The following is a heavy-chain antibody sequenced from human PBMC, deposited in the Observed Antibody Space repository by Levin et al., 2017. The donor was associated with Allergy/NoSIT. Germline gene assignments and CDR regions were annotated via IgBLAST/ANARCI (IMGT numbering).Heavy chain of an antibody. CDR2: INSRSHTI. CDR1: GFSFSDSP. J-gene: IGHJ3*01. V-gene: IGHV3-48*01. CDR3: ARDGGIQRWFRTFGL. Sequence: AGGSLRLSCAASGFSFSDSPMNWVRQAPGKGLEWISYINSRSHTIYYADSVKGRFTISRDNAKNSLYLQMNSLGVEDTAIYFCARDGGIQRWFRTFGLWGHGTAVIVSS. D-gene: IGHD4-23*01.